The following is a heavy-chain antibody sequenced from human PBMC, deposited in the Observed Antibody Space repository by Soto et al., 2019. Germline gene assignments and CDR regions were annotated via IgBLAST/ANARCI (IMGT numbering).Heavy chain of an antibody. D-gene: IGHD5-18*01. J-gene: IGHJ3*02. CDR3: ASRTSIQLWAPDAFDI. V-gene: IGHV5-51*01. Sequence: PGESLKISCKGSGYSFTSYWIGWVRQMPGKGLEWMGIIYPGDSDTRYSPSFQGQVTISADKSISTAYLQWSSLKASDTAMYYCASRTSIQLWAPDAFDIWGQGTMVTVSS. CDR2: IYPGDSDT. CDR1: GYSFTSYW.